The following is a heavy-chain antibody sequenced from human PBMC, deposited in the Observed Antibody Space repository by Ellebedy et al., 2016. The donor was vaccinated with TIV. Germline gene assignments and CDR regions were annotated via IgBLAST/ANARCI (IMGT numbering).Heavy chain of an antibody. Sequence: PGGSLRLSCVASGFTFTRHWMSWVRQAPEKGLEWVANMKQDGSETNYVDSVQGRFTISRDNSNNTLYLQMTSLRTEDTAVYYCAKERHPRHPRWMGPTYFDYWGQGTLVAVSS. CDR3: AKERHPRHPRWMGPTYFDY. CDR1: GFTFTRHW. J-gene: IGHJ4*02. CDR2: MKQDGSET. D-gene: IGHD4-23*01. V-gene: IGHV3-7*01.